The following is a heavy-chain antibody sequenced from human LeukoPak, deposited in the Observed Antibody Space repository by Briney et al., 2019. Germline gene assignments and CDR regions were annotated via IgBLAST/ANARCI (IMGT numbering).Heavy chain of an antibody. Sequence: ASVKVSCKASGYTFTSYGISWVRQAPGQGLEWMGWISAYSGNTNYAQKLQGRVTMTTDTSTSTAYMELRSLRSDDTAVYYCARDKGVSGSGSYYDYYYYYYGMDVWGQGTTVTVSS. CDR2: ISAYSGNT. V-gene: IGHV1-18*01. J-gene: IGHJ6*02. CDR3: ARDKGVSGSGSYYDYYYYYYGMDV. D-gene: IGHD3-10*01. CDR1: GYTFTSYG.